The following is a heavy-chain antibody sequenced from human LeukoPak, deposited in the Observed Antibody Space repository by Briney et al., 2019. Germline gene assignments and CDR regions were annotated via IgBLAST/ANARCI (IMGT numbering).Heavy chain of an antibody. CDR2: ISAYNGNT. J-gene: IGHJ4*02. V-gene: IGHV1-18*01. D-gene: IGHD2-2*02. CDR3: ARRCSSTSCYKEDY. Sequence: ASVKVSCKASGYTFTSYGISWVRQAPRQGLEWMGWISAYNGNTNYAQKLQGRVTMTTDTSTSTAYMELRSLRSDDTAVYYCARRCSSTSCYKEDYWGQGTLVTVSS. CDR1: GYTFTSYG.